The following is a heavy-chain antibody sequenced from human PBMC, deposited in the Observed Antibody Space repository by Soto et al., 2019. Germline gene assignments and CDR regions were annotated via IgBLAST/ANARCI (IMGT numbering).Heavy chain of an antibody. CDR1: GFTFESYA. V-gene: IGHV3-23*01. Sequence: EVKVLESGGGLVQPGGSLRLSCAASGFTFESYAMSWVRQAPGKGLESVSAISASGDLTYYADSVRGWLTISRDNSKNTPYLQMDSLRAVDTAIFYCVRADSDQLHHAYFDCWGQGTLVTVSS. CDR2: ISASGDLT. CDR3: VRADSDQLHHAYFDC. D-gene: IGHD2-2*01. J-gene: IGHJ4*02.